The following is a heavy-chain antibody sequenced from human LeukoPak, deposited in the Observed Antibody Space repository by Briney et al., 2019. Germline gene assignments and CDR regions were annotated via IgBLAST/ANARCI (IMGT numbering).Heavy chain of an antibody. D-gene: IGHD6-13*01. CDR1: GGSISSYY. CDR2: IYTSGST. V-gene: IGHV4-4*07. J-gene: IGHJ5*02. Sequence: SETLSLTCTVSGGSISSYYWCWIRQPAGKGLESIGRIYTSGSTNYNPSLKSRVTMSVDTSKNQFSLKLSSVTAADTAVYYCARDRASSSSWPNWFDPWGQGTLVTVSS. CDR3: ARDRASSSSWPNWFDP.